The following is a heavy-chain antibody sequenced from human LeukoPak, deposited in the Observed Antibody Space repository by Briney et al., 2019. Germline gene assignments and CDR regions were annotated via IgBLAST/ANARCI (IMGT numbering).Heavy chain of an antibody. CDR3: GRHVSNGWDYHYGLDV. V-gene: IGHV4-39*01. Sequence: LSETLSLTCTVSGGSVASTGRYWGWIRQPPGKGLEWIGSAYYTGDIYSPPSLKSRLTISVDTSKNQFALTLSSVTAADTVVYYCGRHVSNGWDYHYGLDVWGRGTTVTVSS. D-gene: IGHD6-19*01. J-gene: IGHJ6*02. CDR2: AYYTGDI. CDR1: GGSVASTGRY.